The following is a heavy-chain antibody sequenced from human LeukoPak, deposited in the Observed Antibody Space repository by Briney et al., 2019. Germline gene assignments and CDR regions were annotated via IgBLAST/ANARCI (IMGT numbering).Heavy chain of an antibody. CDR3: ATRWGGLDY. V-gene: IGHV1-24*01. CDR2: FDPEDGET. Sequence: ASVKVSCKVSGYTLTELSTHWVRQAPGKGLEWMGGFDPEDGETIYAQKFQGRVTMTGDTSTDTAYMELSSLRSEDTAVYYCATRWGGLDYWGQGTLVTVSS. D-gene: IGHD3-10*01. J-gene: IGHJ4*02. CDR1: GYTLTELS.